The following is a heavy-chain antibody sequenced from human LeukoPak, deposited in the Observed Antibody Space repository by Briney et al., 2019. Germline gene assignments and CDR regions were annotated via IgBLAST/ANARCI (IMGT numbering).Heavy chain of an antibody. Sequence: SETLSLTCTVSGDSIRSYYWSWIRQPPGKGLEWIGYIYYSGSTTYNPSLKSRVTISIDRSKNQFSLKLSSVTAADTAVYYCARQGYCSSTSCYKGGGSYFDYWGQGTLVTVSS. CDR2: IYYSGST. V-gene: IGHV4-59*08. J-gene: IGHJ4*02. CDR1: GDSIRSYY. D-gene: IGHD2-2*02. CDR3: ARQGYCSSTSCYKGGGSYFDY.